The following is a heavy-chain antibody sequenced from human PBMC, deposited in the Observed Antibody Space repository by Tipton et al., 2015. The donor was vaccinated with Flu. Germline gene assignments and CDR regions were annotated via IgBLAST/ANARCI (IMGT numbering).Heavy chain of an antibody. J-gene: IGHJ4*02. D-gene: IGHD6-19*01. CDR2: IYTSGST. Sequence: TLSLTCTVSGGSISSYYWSWVRQPAGKGLEWIGRIYTSGSTNYNPSLKSRVTMSVDTSKNQFSLKLSSVTAADTAVYYCAGIAVAGIFDYWGQGTLVTVSS. V-gene: IGHV4-4*07. CDR3: AGIAVAGIFDY. CDR1: GGSISSYY.